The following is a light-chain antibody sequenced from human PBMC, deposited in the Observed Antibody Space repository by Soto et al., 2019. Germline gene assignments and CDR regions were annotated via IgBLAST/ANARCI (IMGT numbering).Light chain of an antibody. CDR1: SSNIGAGYD. CDR3: QSYDSSRSGSV. J-gene: IGLJ2*01. CDR2: GNS. V-gene: IGLV1-40*01. Sequence: QSVLTRPPSVSGAPGQRVTISCTGSSSNIGAGYDVHWYQQLPGTAPKLLIYGNSNRPSGVPDRFSGSKSGTSASLATTGLQAEDEADYYCQSYDSSRSGSVFGGGTKLTVL.